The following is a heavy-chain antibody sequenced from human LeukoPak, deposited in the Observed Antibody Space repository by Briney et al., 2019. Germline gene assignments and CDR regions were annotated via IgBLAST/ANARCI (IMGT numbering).Heavy chain of an antibody. CDR1: GYTFTGYY. CDR2: INPNSGGT. CDR3: ARDPREGVVVPAASFDP. V-gene: IGHV1-2*02. Sequence: ASVTVSCKASGYTFTGYYMHWVRQAPGQGLEWMGWINPNSGGTNYAQTFQGRVTMTRDTSISTAYMELSRLRSDDTAVYYCARDPREGVVVPAASFDPWGQGTLVTVSS. J-gene: IGHJ5*02. D-gene: IGHD2-2*01.